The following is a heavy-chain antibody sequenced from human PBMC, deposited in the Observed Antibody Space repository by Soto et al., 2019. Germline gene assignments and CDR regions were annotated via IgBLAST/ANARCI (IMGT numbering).Heavy chain of an antibody. CDR2: IIPIFSTA. J-gene: IGHJ4*02. CDR3: AGDGGVYDYSPFDY. Sequence: QVQLVQSGAEVKKPGSSVKVSCKASGGTFSSYAISWVRQAPGQGLEWMGGIIPIFSTADYAQKFQGRVTITADESTSTAYMELSSLRSEDTAVYYCAGDGGVYDYSPFDYWGQGTLVTVSS. V-gene: IGHV1-69*12. D-gene: IGHD4-4*01. CDR1: GGTFSSYA.